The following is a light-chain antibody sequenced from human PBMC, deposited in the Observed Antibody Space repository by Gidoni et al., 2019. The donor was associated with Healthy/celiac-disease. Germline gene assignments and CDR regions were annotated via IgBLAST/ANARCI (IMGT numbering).Light chain of an antibody. CDR1: KLGDNY. V-gene: IGLV3-1*01. CDR3: QAWDSSTVV. J-gene: IGLJ2*01. Sequence: SYEPTQPPSVSVSPGQTASITCSGDKLGDNYACWYQQKPGQSPVLVIYQDSKRHSGIPERFSGSNSGNTATLTISGTQAMDEADYYCQAWDSSTVVFGGGTKLTVL. CDR2: QDS.